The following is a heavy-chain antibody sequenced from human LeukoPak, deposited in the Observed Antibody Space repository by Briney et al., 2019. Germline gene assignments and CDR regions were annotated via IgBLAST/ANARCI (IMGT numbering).Heavy chain of an antibody. CDR3: VKDWGYGDYFDY. V-gene: IGHV3-48*01. D-gene: IGHD4-17*01. Sequence: PGGSLRLSCAASGFTFSTYSMNWVRQAPGKGLEWVSYITGSSNPIYYADSVKGRFTISRDNSKNTLYLQMSSLRAEDTAVYYCVKDWGYGDYFDYWGQGTLVTVSS. CDR1: GFTFSTYS. CDR2: ITGSSNPI. J-gene: IGHJ4*02.